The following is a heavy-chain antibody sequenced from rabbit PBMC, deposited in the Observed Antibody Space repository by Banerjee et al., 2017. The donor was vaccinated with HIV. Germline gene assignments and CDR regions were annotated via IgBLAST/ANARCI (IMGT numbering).Heavy chain of an antibody. CDR1: GFTLSSYW. J-gene: IGHJ4*01. Sequence: QQQLEESGGGLVKPGGTLTLTCKASGFTLSSYWMCWVRQAPGKGLELIACIYSSSGNTWYASWVNGRFTISKTSSTVDLKMTSLTAADTATYFCARSGGYYAYFNLWGPGTLVTVS. V-gene: IGHV1S43*01. CDR2: IYSSSGNT. D-gene: IGHD1-1*01. CDR3: ARSGGYYAYFNL.